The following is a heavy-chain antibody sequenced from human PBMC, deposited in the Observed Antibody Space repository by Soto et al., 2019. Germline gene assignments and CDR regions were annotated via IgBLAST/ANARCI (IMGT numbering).Heavy chain of an antibody. D-gene: IGHD1-26*01. J-gene: IGHJ5*02. Sequence: QVQLVQSGAEVKKPGASVKVSCKAPRYIFTAYFMHWVRQAPGQGLEWMGWINPNNGATHYGLSFSGRVHMTRDTSINNAYMELRSLRFGDTAVYYCAAHYPGARFDPLGQGTLVIVSS. CDR2: INPNNGAT. CDR3: AAHYPGARFDP. CDR1: RYIFTAYF. V-gene: IGHV1-2*02.